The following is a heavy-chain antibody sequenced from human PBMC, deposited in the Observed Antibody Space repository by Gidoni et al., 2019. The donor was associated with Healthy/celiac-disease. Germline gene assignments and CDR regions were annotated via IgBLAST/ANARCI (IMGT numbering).Heavy chain of an antibody. CDR3: SREDGYNYSYNWFDP. CDR1: GYTFTSYY. CDR2: SNPSGGST. J-gene: IGHJ5*02. D-gene: IGHD5-12*01. V-gene: IGHV1-46*01. Sequence: QVQLVQSGAEVTKPGASVKVSCKASGYTFTSYYMHWVRQAPGPGLEWMGLSNPSGGSTSYAQKFQGRVTMTRDTSTSTVYMELSSLRSEDTAVYYCSREDGYNYSYNWFDPWGQGTLVTVSS.